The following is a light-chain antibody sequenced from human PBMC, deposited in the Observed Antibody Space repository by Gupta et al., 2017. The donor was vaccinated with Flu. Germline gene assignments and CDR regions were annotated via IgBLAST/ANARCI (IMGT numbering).Light chain of an antibody. V-gene: IGLV1-40*01. CDR1: SSKIGADYD. Sequence: QRVTITGTSSSSKIGADYDVHWHQQLPETDLKLLIYGNSNRSAGVRDRFSCSKSGTSASPTIAGRQAEDEDDYYCQSYDSSLWVFGGGTKLTVL. J-gene: IGLJ3*02. CDR3: QSYDSSLWV. CDR2: GNS.